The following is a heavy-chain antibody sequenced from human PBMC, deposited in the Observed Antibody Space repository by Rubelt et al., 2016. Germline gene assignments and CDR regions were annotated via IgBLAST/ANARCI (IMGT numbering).Heavy chain of an antibody. Sequence: VQLVESGGGLVQPGGSLRLSCAASGFTFRSYALHWVRQAPGQGLEWVAVISYDGSIQYYADSVKGRVTISRDNSKSTLYLQMNSLNAEDTAVYLCARVSLPYDFWSGQNAFDIWGQGTLVTVSS. CDR3: ARVSLPYDFWSGQNAFDI. D-gene: IGHD3-3*01. V-gene: IGHV3-30*04. CDR1: GFTFRSYA. J-gene: IGHJ3*02. CDR2: ISYDGSIQ.